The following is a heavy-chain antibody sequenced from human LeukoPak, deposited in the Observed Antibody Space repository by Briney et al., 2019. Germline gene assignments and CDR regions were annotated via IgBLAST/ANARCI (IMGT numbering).Heavy chain of an antibody. V-gene: IGHV3-7*05. CDR3: ARDSDPYDFWSGYYSPYFDY. D-gene: IGHD3-3*01. CDR2: IKQDGSEK. J-gene: IGHJ4*02. Sequence: QPGGSLRLSCAASGFTFSSYWMSWVRQAPGKGLEWVANIKQDGSEKYYVDSVKGRFTISRDNAKNSLYLQMNSLRAEDTAVYYCARDSDPYDFWSGYYSPYFDYWGQGTLVTVSS. CDR1: GFTFSSYW.